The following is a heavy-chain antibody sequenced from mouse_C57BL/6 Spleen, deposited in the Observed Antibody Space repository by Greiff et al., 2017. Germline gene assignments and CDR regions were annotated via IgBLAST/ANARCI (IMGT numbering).Heavy chain of an antibody. Sequence: EVKLVESGGGLVKPGGSLKLSCAASGFTFSSYAMSWVRQTPEKRLEWVATISDGGSYTYYPDNVQGRFTISRDNAKNDLYLQMSHLKPESTAMYYCAREGTTATWFAYWGQGTLVTVSA. J-gene: IGHJ3*01. CDR3: AREGTTATWFAY. CDR1: GFTFSSYA. D-gene: IGHD2-14*01. V-gene: IGHV5-4*01. CDR2: ISDGGSYT.